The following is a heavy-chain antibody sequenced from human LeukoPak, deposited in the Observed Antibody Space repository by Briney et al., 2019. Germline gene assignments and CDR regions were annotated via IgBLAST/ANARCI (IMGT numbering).Heavy chain of an antibody. J-gene: IGHJ4*02. CDR3: TTDTYDYVWGSYRYRDDY. CDR2: IKSKTDGGTT. D-gene: IGHD3-16*02. Sequence: SGGSLRLSCAASGFTFSDAWMSWVRQAPGKGLEWVGRIKSKTDGGTTDYAAPVKGRSTISRDDSKNTLYLQMNSLKTEDTAVYYCTTDTYDYVWGSYRYRDDYWGQGTLVTVSS. CDR1: GFTFSDAW. V-gene: IGHV3-15*01.